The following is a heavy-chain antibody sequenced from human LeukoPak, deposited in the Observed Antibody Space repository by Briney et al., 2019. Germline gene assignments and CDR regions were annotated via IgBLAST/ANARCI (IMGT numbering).Heavy chain of an antibody. D-gene: IGHD4-17*01. J-gene: IGHJ4*02. CDR3: TVRGETTVTTVDY. CDR2: IKSKTDGGTT. Sequence: GGSLRLSCAASGFTFSNAWMSWVRQAPGKGLEWVCRIKSKTDGGTTDYAAPVKGRFTISRDDSKNTLYLQMNSLKTEDTAVYYCTVRGETTVTTVDYWGQGTLVTVSS. V-gene: IGHV3-15*01. CDR1: GFTFSNAW.